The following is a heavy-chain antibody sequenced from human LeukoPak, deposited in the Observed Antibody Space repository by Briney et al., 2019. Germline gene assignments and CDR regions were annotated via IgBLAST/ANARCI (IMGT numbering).Heavy chain of an antibody. CDR3: ARSSKRDGMDV. CDR2: IYHSGGT. CDR1: GGSISSGGYY. J-gene: IGHJ6*02. Sequence: SETLSLTCTVSGGSISSGGYYWSWIRQHPGKGLEWIGYIYHSGGTYYNPSLKSRVPISVDRSKNQFSLKLSSVTAADTAVYYCARSSKRDGMDVWGQGTTVTVS. V-gene: IGHV4-30-2*01.